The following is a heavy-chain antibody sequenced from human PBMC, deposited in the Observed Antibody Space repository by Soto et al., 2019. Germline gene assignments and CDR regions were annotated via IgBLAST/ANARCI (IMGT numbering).Heavy chain of an antibody. CDR2: IYYSGST. J-gene: IGHJ4*02. CDR1: GGSISSYY. Sequence: SETLSLTCTVSGGSISSYYWSWIRQPPGKGLEWIGYIYYSGSTNYNPSLKSRVTISVDTSKNQFSLKLSSVTAADTAVYYCARAYGGNCFHYWGQGTLVTVSS. CDR3: ARAYGGNCFHY. D-gene: IGHD2-15*01. V-gene: IGHV4-59*01.